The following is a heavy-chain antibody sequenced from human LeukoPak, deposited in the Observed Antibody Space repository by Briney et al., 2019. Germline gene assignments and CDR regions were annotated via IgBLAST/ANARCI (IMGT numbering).Heavy chain of an antibody. CDR1: GFTFSSFA. D-gene: IGHD5-18*01. CDR2: ISGSGGST. CDR3: AKDKNVDTAMVGFDY. J-gene: IGHJ4*02. V-gene: IGHV3-23*01. Sequence: GGSLRPSCSAPGFTFSSFAMSWVRQAPGKGLEWVSDISGSGGSTYYADSVKGRFTITRVNSNNTLYLQMNSLRAEDTAVYYCAKDKNVDTAMVGFDYWGQGTLVTVSS.